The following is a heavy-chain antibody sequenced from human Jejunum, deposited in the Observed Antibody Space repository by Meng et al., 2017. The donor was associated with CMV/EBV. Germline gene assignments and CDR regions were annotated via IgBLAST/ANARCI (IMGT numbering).Heavy chain of an antibody. Sequence: TLKESGHTLVKPTTTLTLTCSFSGFSPSTSGEGVGWIRQPPGKALEWLALIYRGDDKRYSPSLNSRLTIAKDTSKNEVVLTLTNMGPIDTGTYYCAHFVGGYYPSRPDYWGQGTLVTVSS. J-gene: IGHJ4*02. D-gene: IGHD1-26*01. CDR1: GFSPSTSGEG. CDR3: AHFVGGYYPSRPDY. V-gene: IGHV2-5*02. CDR2: IYRGDDK.